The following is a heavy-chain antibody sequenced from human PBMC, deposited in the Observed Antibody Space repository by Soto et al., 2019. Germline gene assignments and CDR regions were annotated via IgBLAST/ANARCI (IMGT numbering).Heavy chain of an antibody. J-gene: IGHJ4*02. Sequence: SETLSLTCAVSGYSISSSNWWGWIRQPPGKGLEWIGYIYYSGTTYYNPSLKSRVTMSVDTSKNQFSLKLTSVTAVDTAVYYCARRELQGLIDYWGQGTLVTVSS. CDR1: GYSISSSNW. D-gene: IGHD1-26*01. CDR2: IYYSGTT. V-gene: IGHV4-28*01. CDR3: ARRELQGLIDY.